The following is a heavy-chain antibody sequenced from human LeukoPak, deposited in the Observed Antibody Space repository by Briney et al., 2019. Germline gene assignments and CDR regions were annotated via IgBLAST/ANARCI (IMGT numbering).Heavy chain of an antibody. D-gene: IGHD2-21*01. CDR2: VSPGGYT. CDR3: ARIRCGRGQARCYTH. Sequence: SETLSLTCAVSGVSVSDYYWSWIRQSPEKALEWIGEVSPGGYTTYNPSLRSRVIISEDTSENQLSLNVTSVAAADTALYYCARIRCGRGQARCYTHWDQGSLVTVSS. J-gene: IGHJ4*02. V-gene: IGHV4-34*01. CDR1: GVSVSDYY.